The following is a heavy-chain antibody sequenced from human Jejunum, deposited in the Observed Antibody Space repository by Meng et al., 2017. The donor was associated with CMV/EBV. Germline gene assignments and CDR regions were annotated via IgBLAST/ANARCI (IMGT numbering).Heavy chain of an antibody. V-gene: IGHV4-59*01. CDR2: MYNSGNS. J-gene: IGHJ4*02. Sequence: QVQLQESGQGLVKPSETLSLTCTVSGGSMSSYYWTWIRQPPGKGLEWIGYMYNSGNSNYNPSLKSRVTMSVDTSKNQFSLKLSSVTAADTGVYYCATDSSTHNYWGQGTLVTVSS. CDR1: GGSMSSYY. D-gene: IGHD2-15*01. CDR3: ATDSSTHNY.